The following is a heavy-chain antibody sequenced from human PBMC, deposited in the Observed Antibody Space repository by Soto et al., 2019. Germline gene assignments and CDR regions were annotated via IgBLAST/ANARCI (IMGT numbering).Heavy chain of an antibody. Sequence: EVQLLESGGGLVQPGGSLRLSCEASGFTFSIYVMTWVRQAPGKGLEWVSAVSGSAETTYYADSVKGRFSISRDNSKNTLYLQMISLTADDKAVYYCARVQGTARNAFDVWGHGTMVTVSS. CDR3: ARVQGTARNAFDV. CDR2: VSGSAETT. D-gene: IGHD6-6*01. CDR1: GFTFSIYV. V-gene: IGHV3-23*01. J-gene: IGHJ3*01.